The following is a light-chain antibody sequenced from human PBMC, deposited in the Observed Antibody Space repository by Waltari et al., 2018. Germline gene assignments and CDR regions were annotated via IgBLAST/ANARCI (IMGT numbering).Light chain of an antibody. J-gene: IGLJ2*01. CDR1: SSDVGGYNY. Sequence: QSALTQPRSVSGSPGQSVTIPCTGTSSDVGGYNYVSWYQQHPGKAPKLMIYDVSKRPSGVPDRFSGSKSGNTASLTISGLQAEDEADYYCCSYAGSLVVFGGGTKLTVL. V-gene: IGLV2-11*01. CDR2: DVS. CDR3: CSYAGSLVV.